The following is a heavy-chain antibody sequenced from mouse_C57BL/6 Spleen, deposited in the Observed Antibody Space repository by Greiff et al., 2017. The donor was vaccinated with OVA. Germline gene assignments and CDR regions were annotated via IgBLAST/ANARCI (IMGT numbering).Heavy chain of an antibody. CDR3: ARDCYYSNYWYFDV. CDR2: INYDGSST. Sequence: EVQRVESEGGLVQPGSSMKLSCTASGFTFSDYYMAWVRQVPEKGLEWVANINYDGSSTYYLDSLKSRFIISRDNAKNILYLQMSSLKSEDTATYYCARDCYYSNYWYFDVWGTGTTVTVSS. V-gene: IGHV5-16*01. J-gene: IGHJ1*03. CDR1: GFTFSDYY. D-gene: IGHD2-5*01.